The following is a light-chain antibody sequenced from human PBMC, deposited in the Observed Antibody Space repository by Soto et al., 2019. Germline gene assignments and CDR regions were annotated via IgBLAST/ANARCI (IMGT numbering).Light chain of an antibody. CDR1: SSNIGSNT. Sequence: QSALTQSPSASGTPWQRVTISCSGSSSNIGSNTVNWYHQLPGTAPKLLIYSDNQRPSGVPDRFSGSKSGTSASLAISGLQSEDEADYYCAAWDDSLNGYVFASGTKVTVL. CDR3: AAWDDSLNGYV. J-gene: IGLJ1*01. CDR2: SDN. V-gene: IGLV1-44*01.